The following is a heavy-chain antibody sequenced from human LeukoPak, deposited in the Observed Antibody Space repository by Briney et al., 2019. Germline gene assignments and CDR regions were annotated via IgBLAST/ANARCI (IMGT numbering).Heavy chain of an antibody. Sequence: PGRSLRLSCAASGFTFDDCAMHWVRHAPGKGLEWVSGINSSSGRVGYADSVKGRFTISRDNSKNTLYLQMNSLRAEDTAVYYCAKIWRAGITMIVVALDPWGQGTLVTVSS. V-gene: IGHV3-9*01. D-gene: IGHD3-22*01. CDR1: GFTFDDCA. J-gene: IGHJ5*02. CDR3: AKIWRAGITMIVVALDP. CDR2: INSSSGRV.